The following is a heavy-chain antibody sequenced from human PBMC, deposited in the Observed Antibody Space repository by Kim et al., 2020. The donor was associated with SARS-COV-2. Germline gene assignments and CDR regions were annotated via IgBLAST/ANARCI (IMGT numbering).Heavy chain of an antibody. J-gene: IGHJ6*02. CDR2: ITYDGINK. CDR1: GFTFNTYG. V-gene: IGHV3-30*18. CDR3: VKVEHYFDSSGSYDTYNYYGMDV. D-gene: IGHD3-22*01. Sequence: GGSLRLSCAASGFTFNTYGMHWVRQAPGKGLEWLALITYDGINKYYVDSVKGRFTISRDNSKNTLYLQMNSLRAEDTAVYYCVKVEHYFDSSGSYDTYNYYGMDVWGRGTTVIVPS.